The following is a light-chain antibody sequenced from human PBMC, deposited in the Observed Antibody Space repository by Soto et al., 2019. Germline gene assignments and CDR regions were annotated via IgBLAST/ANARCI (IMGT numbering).Light chain of an antibody. CDR2: ETS. V-gene: IGKV3-15*01. J-gene: IGKJ1*01. CDR3: QQYNNWPPGA. CDR1: QSVATN. Sequence: EKVMTQAPAALSVSRGESVTLSCRASQSVATNLAWYQHKPGQAPRLLMYETSVRATGVPARFSGSGSGTEFALTISSLQSEDFADYYCQQYNNWPPGAFGPGTRVEI.